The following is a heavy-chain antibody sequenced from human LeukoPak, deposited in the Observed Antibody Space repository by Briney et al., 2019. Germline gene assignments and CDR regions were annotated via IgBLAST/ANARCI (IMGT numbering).Heavy chain of an antibody. CDR3: ASSMVGPNWFDP. CDR1: GFHFSSHG. Sequence: GGSLRLSCAASGFHFSSHGMNWVRPAPGKGLEWVSGISPSGDITYYADSVMGRFTISRDNRKSTVSLQMNSLRAEDTAVYYCASSMVGPNWFDPWGQGTLVTVSS. J-gene: IGHJ5*02. V-gene: IGHV3-23*01. CDR2: ISPSGDIT. D-gene: IGHD3-10*02.